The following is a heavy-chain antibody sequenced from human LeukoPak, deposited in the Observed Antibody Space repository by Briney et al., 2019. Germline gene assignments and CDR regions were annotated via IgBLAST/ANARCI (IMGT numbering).Heavy chain of an antibody. V-gene: IGHV3-30*04. CDR2: TSSDGNNQ. J-gene: IGHJ4*02. CDR3: ARAMDTAMGPYFDY. Sequence: GTSLRLSCAASGFTFSGYSMHWVRQAPGKGLNWVAFTSSDGNNQYYADSVKGRFIISRGNSENTLYLQVNSLRPEDTAVYYCARAMDTAMGPYFDYWGQGTLVTVSS. D-gene: IGHD5-18*01. CDR1: GFTFSGYS.